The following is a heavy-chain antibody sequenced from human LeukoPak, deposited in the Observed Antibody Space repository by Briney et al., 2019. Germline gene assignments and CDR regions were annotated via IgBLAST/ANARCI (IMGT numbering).Heavy chain of an antibody. CDR2: MYYSGST. CDR1: GGSISSGDYY. J-gene: IGHJ5*02. CDR3: ARPYYYDSRIDP. D-gene: IGHD3-22*01. V-gene: IGHV4-30-4*01. Sequence: SETLSLTCTVSGGSISSGDYYWSWIRQPPGKGLEWIAYMYYSGSTYYNPSLKSRVTMSADTSKNQLSLKLSSVTAADTAVYYCARPYYYDSRIDPWGQGILVNVSS.